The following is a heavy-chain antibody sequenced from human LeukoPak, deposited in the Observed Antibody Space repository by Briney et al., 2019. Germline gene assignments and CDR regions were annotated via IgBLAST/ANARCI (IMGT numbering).Heavy chain of an antibody. CDR3: ARLSRFGYFP. V-gene: IGHV4-34*01. CDR2: INHSGST. CDR1: GGSFRGHY. Sequence: SETLSLTCPLYGGSFRGHYWRWIRQPPAKGLEWIGEINHSGSTNYNPSLHSRVPISLDTSKNQFPLKLTTVTPADPAAYYCARLSRFGYFPWGQGTLVTVSS. D-gene: IGHD3-16*01. J-gene: IGHJ5*02.